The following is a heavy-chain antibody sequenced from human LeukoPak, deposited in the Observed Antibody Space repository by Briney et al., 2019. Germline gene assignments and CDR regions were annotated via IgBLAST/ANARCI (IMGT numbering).Heavy chain of an antibody. CDR2: ISRSSRYI. D-gene: IGHD4-17*01. J-gene: IGHJ4*02. CDR3: ARDYYGDYYFDS. Sequence: GGSLRLSCAASGFTFTSYSMNWVRQAPGEGLEWVSSISRSSRYIYYADSVKGRFTISRDNAKNSLYLQMNSLRAEDTAVYYCARDYYGDYYFDSWGQGTLVTVSS. CDR1: GFTFTSYS. V-gene: IGHV3-21*01.